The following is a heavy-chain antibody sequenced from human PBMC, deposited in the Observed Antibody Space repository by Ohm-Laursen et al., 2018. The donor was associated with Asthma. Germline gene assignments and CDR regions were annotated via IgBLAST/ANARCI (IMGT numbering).Heavy chain of an antibody. CDR3: ARDSVMERPPTITILESDAFDI. D-gene: IGHD3-3*01. Sequence: SSVKVSCKASGGTFSSYAISWVRQAPGQGLEWMGGIIPIFGIANYAQKFQGRVTITADKSTSTAYMELSSLRSEDTAVYYCARDSVMERPPTITILESDAFDIWGQGTMVTVSS. CDR2: IIPIFGIA. CDR1: GGTFSSYA. J-gene: IGHJ3*02. V-gene: IGHV1-69*17.